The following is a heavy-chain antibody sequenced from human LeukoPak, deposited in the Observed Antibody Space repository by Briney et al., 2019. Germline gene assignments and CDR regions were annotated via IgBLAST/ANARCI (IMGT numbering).Heavy chain of an antibody. J-gene: IGHJ4*02. CDR3: ARGAPELLLPDY. Sequence: ASVKVSCKASGYTFTVYYMHWVRRAPGQGLEWMGWINPNSGGTNYAQKFQGRVTMTRDTSISTAYMELSRLRSDDTAVYYCARGAPELLLPDYWGQGTLVTVSS. CDR2: INPNSGGT. D-gene: IGHD1-26*01. V-gene: IGHV1-2*02. CDR1: GYTFTVYY.